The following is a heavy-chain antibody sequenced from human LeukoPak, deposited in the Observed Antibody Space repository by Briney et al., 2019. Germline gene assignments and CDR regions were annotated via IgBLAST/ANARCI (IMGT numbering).Heavy chain of an antibody. J-gene: IGHJ4*02. D-gene: IGHD6-19*01. CDR2: ISGSGGST. V-gene: IGHV3-23*01. Sequence: PGGSLRLSCAASGFTFSSYAMSWVREAPGKGLEWGSAISGSGGSTDYADSVKGRFTISRDNCKNTLYLQRNSLRAEDTAVYYCAKDEYSSGWPYWGQGTLVTVSS. CDR1: GFTFSSYA. CDR3: AKDEYSSGWPY.